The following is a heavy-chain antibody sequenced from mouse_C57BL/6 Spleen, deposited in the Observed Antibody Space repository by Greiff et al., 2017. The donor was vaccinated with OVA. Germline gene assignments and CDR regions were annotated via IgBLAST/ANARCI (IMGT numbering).Heavy chain of an antibody. V-gene: IGHV1-81*01. CDR2: IYPRSGNT. CDR3: AHGSSRYWYFDV. Sequence: QVQLQQSGAELARPGASVKLSCKASGYTFTSYGISWVKQSTGQGLEWIGEIYPRSGNTYYNEKFKGKATLTADKSSSTAFMELRSLTSEDSAVYFCAHGSSRYWYFDVWGTGTTVTVSS. CDR1: GYTFTSYG. J-gene: IGHJ1*03. D-gene: IGHD1-1*01.